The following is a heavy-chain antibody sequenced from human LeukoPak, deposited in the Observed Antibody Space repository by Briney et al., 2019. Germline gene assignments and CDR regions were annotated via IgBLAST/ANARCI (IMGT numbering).Heavy chain of an antibody. CDR2: IIPILGIA. V-gene: IGHV1-69*04. Sequence: GASVRVSCKASGGTFSSYATSWVRQAPGQGLEWMGRIIPILGIANYAQKFQGRVTITADKSTSTAYMELSSLRSEDTAVYYCANSELELRRTYYYYYMDVWGKGTTVTVSS. D-gene: IGHD1-7*01. J-gene: IGHJ6*03. CDR1: GGTFSSYA. CDR3: ANSELELRRTYYYYYMDV.